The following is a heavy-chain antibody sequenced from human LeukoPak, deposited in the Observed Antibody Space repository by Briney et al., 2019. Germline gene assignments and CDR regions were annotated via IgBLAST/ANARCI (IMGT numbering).Heavy chain of an antibody. V-gene: IGHV1-3*01. D-gene: IGHD3-10*01. CDR2: INADNGNT. CDR3: AREWVWFGESRYFSY. Sequence: GSVKVSCKASGFTFTNYAMHWVRQAPGQRLEWMVWINADNGNTKYSPKFQGRVTITRDTSASTVYMELSSLTSEDTAVYYCAREWVWFGESRYFSYWGQGTLVTVSS. CDR1: GFTFTNYA. J-gene: IGHJ4*02.